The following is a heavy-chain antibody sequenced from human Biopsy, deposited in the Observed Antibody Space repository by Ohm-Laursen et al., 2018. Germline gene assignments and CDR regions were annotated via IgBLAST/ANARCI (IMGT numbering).Heavy chain of an antibody. CDR3: AGRPWPNAFDI. D-gene: IGHD5-12*01. CDR1: GDSVSSGSFY. CDR2: IYYSGST. Sequence: SDTLSLTCAVSGDSVSSGSFYWTWIRQPPGQGLEYIGYIYYSGSTNYNPSLKSRVTISVDTSRNQFSLKLSSVTAADTAVYYCAGRPWPNAFDIWGQGTMVTVSS. V-gene: IGHV4-61*01. J-gene: IGHJ3*02.